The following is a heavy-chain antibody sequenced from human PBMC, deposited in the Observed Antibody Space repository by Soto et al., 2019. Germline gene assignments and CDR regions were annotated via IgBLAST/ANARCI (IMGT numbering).Heavy chain of an antibody. CDR2: ISAYNGNT. Sequence: ASVKVSCKASDYTFTSFGISWVRQAPGQGLEWMGWISAYNGNTNYAQKLQGRVTMTTDTSTNTAYMELRSLRSDDTAVYYCARVLRAGRFLEWLSPTEVDYWGQGTLVTVSS. D-gene: IGHD3-3*01. CDR3: ARVLRAGRFLEWLSPTEVDY. J-gene: IGHJ4*02. CDR1: DYTFTSFG. V-gene: IGHV1-18*01.